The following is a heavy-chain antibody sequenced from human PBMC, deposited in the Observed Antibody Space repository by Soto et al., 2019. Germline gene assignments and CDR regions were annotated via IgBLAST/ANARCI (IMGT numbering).Heavy chain of an antibody. CDR1: GVTFSSYG. Sequence: GGSLRLSCASSGVTFSSYGMHWVRQAPGKGLEWVAVISYDGSNKYYADSVKGRFTTSRDNSKNTLYLQMNSLRSEDTAVYYCASSFTVPAAIGYWGQGTLVTVSS. CDR3: ASSFTVPAAIGY. CDR2: ISYDGSNK. D-gene: IGHD2-2*02. J-gene: IGHJ4*02. V-gene: IGHV3-30*03.